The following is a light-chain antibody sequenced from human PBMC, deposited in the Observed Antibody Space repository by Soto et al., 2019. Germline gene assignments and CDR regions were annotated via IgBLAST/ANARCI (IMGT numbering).Light chain of an antibody. CDR1: ESFGSMS. CDR3: QQYDSSPRT. CDR2: GAS. V-gene: IGKV3-20*01. J-gene: IGKJ1*01. Sequence: IVLTQSPCTLSVSPRETATLSCRASESFGSMSLAWYQQKRGQAPRLLISGASSRAADIPDRFSGSGSGTDFTLTINRLEPEDFAVYYCQQYDSSPRTFGQGTKVDIK.